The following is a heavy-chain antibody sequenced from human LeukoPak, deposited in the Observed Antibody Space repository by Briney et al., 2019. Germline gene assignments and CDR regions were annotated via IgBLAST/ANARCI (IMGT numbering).Heavy chain of an antibody. Sequence: GGSLTLSCAASGFTFSRYWMHWVRQAPGKGLVWVSRINSDGSTTRYADSVKGRFTISRDNAKNTLYLQLNSLRDEDTAVYYCASLVYGAGSGSVDYWGQGALVTLSS. CDR3: ASLVYGAGSGSVDY. V-gene: IGHV3-74*01. CDR2: INSDGSTT. J-gene: IGHJ4*02. CDR1: GFTFSRYW. D-gene: IGHD3-10*01.